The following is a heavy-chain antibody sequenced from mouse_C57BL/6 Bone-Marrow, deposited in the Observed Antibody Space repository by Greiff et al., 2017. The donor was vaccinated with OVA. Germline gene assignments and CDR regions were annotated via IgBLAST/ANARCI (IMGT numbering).Heavy chain of an antibody. Sequence: QVQLQQSGAELARPGASVKLSCKASGYTFTSYGISWVKQRTGQGLEWIGEIYPRSGNTYYNEKFKGKATLTADKSSSTAYMELRSLTSEDSAVYFCARGGSTIIRDWFAYWGQGTLVTVSA. CDR1: GYTFTSYG. J-gene: IGHJ3*01. D-gene: IGHD2-4*01. CDR2: IYPRSGNT. V-gene: IGHV1-81*01. CDR3: ARGGSTIIRDWFAY.